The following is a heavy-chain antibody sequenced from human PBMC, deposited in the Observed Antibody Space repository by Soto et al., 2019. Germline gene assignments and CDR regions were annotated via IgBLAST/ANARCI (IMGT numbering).Heavy chain of an antibody. CDR1: GGSISSGGYY. V-gene: IGHV4-31*03. Sequence: SETLSLTCTVSGGSISSGGYYWSWIRQHPGKGLEWIGYIYYSGSTYYNPSLKSRVTISVDTSKNQFSLKLSSVTAADTAVYYCARDPMVRGVMGDYYYYYGMDVWGQGTTVTVSS. D-gene: IGHD3-10*01. J-gene: IGHJ6*02. CDR2: IYYSGST. CDR3: ARDPMVRGVMGDYYYYYGMDV.